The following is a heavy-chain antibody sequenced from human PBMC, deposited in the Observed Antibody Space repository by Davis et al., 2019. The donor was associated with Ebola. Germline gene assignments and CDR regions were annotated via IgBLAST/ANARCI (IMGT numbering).Heavy chain of an antibody. J-gene: IGHJ6*02. CDR1: GFTFSNYW. D-gene: IGHD3-9*01. Sequence: GESLKISCAASGFTFSNYWMSWVRQAPGKGLEWVANIKQDGSEKYYVDSVKGRFTISRDNAKNSLYLQMNSLRAEDTAVYYCAKGARRYDTYGMDVWGQGTTVTVSS. V-gene: IGHV3-7*03. CDR2: IKQDGSEK. CDR3: AKGARRYDTYGMDV.